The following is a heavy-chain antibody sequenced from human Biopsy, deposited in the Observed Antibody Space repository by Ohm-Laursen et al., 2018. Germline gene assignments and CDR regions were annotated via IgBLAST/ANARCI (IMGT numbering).Heavy chain of an antibody. D-gene: IGHD3-3*01. CDR2: FYYSGST. Sequence: SETLSLTCSVSGDSISSSTYYWSWIRQPPGKGLEWIGNFYYSGSTNYNPSLKSRITMSLDRSKSQVSLRMNSVTAADTSVYYCARARIKTSGVLIPETYYFDSWGQGTLVTVSS. CDR1: GDSISSSTYY. J-gene: IGHJ4*02. CDR3: ARARIKTSGVLIPETYYFDS. V-gene: IGHV4-61*01.